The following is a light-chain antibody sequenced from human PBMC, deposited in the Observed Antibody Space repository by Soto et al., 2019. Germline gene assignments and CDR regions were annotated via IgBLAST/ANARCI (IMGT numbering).Light chain of an antibody. CDR3: LQYNGYYRT. Sequence: EDVLTQSPGTLCLSPGERATLSCRASQSVSNNYLAWYQQKPGQAPRLLIYGASNRATGIPDRFSGSGSGTTFTLTISSLQSDDFATYYCLQYNGYYRTFGQGTKVDIK. CDR1: QSVSNNY. CDR2: GAS. J-gene: IGKJ1*01. V-gene: IGKV3-20*01.